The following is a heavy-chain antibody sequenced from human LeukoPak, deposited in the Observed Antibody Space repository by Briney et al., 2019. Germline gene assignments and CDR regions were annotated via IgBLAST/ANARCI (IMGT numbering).Heavy chain of an antibody. CDR2: IYYSGST. CDR1: GGSISSYY. V-gene: IGHV4-59*08. J-gene: IGHJ4*02. Sequence: PSETLSLTCTVSGGSISSYYWSWIRQPPGKGLEWIGYIYYSGSTNYNPSLKSRVTISVDTSKNQFSLKLSSVTAADTAVYYCARQVVDYFDYWGQGTLVTVSS. D-gene: IGHD2-15*01. CDR3: ARQVVDYFDY.